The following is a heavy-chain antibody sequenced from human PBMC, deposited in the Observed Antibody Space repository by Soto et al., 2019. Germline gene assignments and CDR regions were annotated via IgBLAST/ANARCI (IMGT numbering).Heavy chain of an antibody. CDR1: GYKVSTWHNFTSYW. CDR2: IYPGDSDT. V-gene: IGHV5-51*01. D-gene: IGHD3-10*01. CDR3: ARSYGSGSYTTH. J-gene: IGHJ4*02. Sequence: PGESLKISCMGSGYKVSTWHNFTSYWIAWVRQMPGEGLEWMGIIYPGDSDTRYSPSFQGQVTISVDKSISTAYLQWGSLKASDTAMYYCARSYGSGSYTTHWGQGTLVTVSS.